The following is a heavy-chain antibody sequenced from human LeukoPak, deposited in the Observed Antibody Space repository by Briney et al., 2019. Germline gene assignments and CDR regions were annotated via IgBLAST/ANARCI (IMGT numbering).Heavy chain of an antibody. V-gene: IGHV1-2*02. CDR2: IDPKSGGT. Sequence: ASVKVSCKASGYTFTSYYMHWVRQAPGQGLEWMGWIDPKSGGTNYVEKFLGRVTMIRDTSMSTAYMELSRLRSDDTAVYYCARGWDNWDYWGQGTLVTVSS. J-gene: IGHJ4*02. CDR1: GYTFTSYY. D-gene: IGHD1-1*01. CDR3: ARGWDNWDY.